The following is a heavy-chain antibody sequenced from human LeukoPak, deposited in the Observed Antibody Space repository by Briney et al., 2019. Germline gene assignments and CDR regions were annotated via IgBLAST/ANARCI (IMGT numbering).Heavy chain of an antibody. CDR3: AGGPADLLGGVGFFDI. Sequence: ASVKVSCKASGYTFTGYYMHWVRQAPGQGLEWMGWINPNSGGTNYAQTFQGRVTMTRDTSISTAYIELSRLRTCDTGVDYCAGGPADLLGGVGFFDILGQGKKVTGSS. CDR1: GYTFTGYY. CDR2: INPNSGGT. V-gene: IGHV1-2*02. D-gene: IGHD2-2*01. J-gene: IGHJ3*02.